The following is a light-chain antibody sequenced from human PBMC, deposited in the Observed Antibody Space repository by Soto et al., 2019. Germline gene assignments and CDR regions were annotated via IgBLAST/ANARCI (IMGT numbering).Light chain of an antibody. CDR1: QSVTTD. CDR3: QQYNNLPGT. Sequence: EVVMTQSPVTLSVSPGERATLSCRASQSVTTDLAWYQQKPGQAPRLLIYSASTRATGIPARFSGSGSGTGFTLSISSLQSEYFAVYYCQQYNNLPGTFGQGTKVDIK. V-gene: IGKV3-15*01. CDR2: SAS. J-gene: IGKJ1*01.